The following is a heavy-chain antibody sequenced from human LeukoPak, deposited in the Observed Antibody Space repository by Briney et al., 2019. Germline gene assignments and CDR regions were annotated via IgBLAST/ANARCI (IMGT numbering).Heavy chain of an antibody. CDR2: MNPNSGNT. CDR1: GYTFTGYY. CDR3: ARPVAGRYYFDY. D-gene: IGHD6-19*01. Sequence: ASVKVSCKASGYTFTGYYMHWVRQAPGQGLEWMGWMNPNSGNTGYAQKFQGRVTMTRNTSISTAYMELSSLRSEGTAVYYCARPVAGRYYFDYWGQGTLVTVSS. V-gene: IGHV1-8*02. J-gene: IGHJ4*02.